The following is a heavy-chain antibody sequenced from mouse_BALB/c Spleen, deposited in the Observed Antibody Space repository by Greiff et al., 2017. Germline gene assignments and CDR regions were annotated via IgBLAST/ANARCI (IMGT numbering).Heavy chain of an antibody. CDR1: GYTFTDYN. J-gene: IGHJ4*01. D-gene: IGHD2-2*01. Sequence: EVQLQQSGPELVKPGASVKIPCKASGYTFTDYNMDWVKQSHGKSLEWIGDINPNNGGTIYNQKFKGKATLTVDKSSSTAYMELRSLTSEDTAVYYCARLRRRYAMDYWGQGTSVTVSS. V-gene: IGHV1-18*01. CDR2: INPNNGGT. CDR3: ARLRRRYAMDY.